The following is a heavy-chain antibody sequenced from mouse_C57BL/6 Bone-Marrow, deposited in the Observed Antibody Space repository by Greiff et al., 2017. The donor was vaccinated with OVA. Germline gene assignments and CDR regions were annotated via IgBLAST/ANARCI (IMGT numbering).Heavy chain of an antibody. CDR1: GFTFSSYA. J-gene: IGHJ4*01. CDR2: ISDGGSYT. D-gene: IGHD1-1*01. V-gene: IGHV5-4*01. Sequence: EVQLVESGGGLVKPGGSLKLSCAASGFTFSSYAMSWVRQTPEKRLEWVATISDGGSYTYYPDNVKGRFTISRDNAKNNLYLQMSHLQSEDTTMNYGARVRYYCKRGYYAMDYWGQGTSVTVSS. CDR3: ARVRYYCKRGYYAMDY.